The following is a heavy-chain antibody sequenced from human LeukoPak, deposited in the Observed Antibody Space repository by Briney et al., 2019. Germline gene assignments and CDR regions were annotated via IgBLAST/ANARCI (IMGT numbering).Heavy chain of an antibody. D-gene: IGHD3/OR15-3a*01. J-gene: IGHJ6*03. V-gene: IGHV4-4*07. Sequence: PSETLSLTCNVSGVSMSTYYWSWIRQPAGKGLEWIGRIYTSGSTNYNPSLKSRVTISVDTSKNQFSLKLSSVTAADTAVYYCARGWTYVDVWGKGTTVTISS. CDR1: GVSMSTYY. CDR2: IYTSGST. CDR3: ARGWTYVDV.